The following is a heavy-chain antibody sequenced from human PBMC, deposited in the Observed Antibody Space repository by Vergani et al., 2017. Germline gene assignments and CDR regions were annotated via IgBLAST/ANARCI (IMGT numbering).Heavy chain of an antibody. D-gene: IGHD6-19*01. CDR3: AKDSGGWPYYFDY. CDR1: GFTFSSYV. V-gene: IGHV3-23*04. Sequence: EVQLVESGGGLVQPGRSLRLSCAASGFTFSSYVMSWVRQAPGKGLEWVSSMSGSAGSTYYADSVKGRFTISRDNSKNTLYLQMNRLRAEDTAVYYCAKDSGGWPYYFDYWGQGTLVTVSS. J-gene: IGHJ4*02. CDR2: MSGSAGST.